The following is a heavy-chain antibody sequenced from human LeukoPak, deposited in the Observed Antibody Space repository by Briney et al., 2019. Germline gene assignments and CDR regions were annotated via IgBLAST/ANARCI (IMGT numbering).Heavy chain of an antibody. J-gene: IGHJ4*02. V-gene: IGHV3-23*01. CDR3: AKDTRFDY. CDR1: GFTFSSNA. CDR2: TSGSGGST. Sequence: PGGSLSLSCAASGFTFSSNAMIWVRQAPGKGLEWVSSTSGSGGSTYYADSVKGRFTTSRDNSKNTLYLQMNSLRAEDTAVYYCAKDTRFDYWGQGTLVTVSS.